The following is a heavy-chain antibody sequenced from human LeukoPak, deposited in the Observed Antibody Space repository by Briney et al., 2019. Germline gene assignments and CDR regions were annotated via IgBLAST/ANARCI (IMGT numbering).Heavy chain of an antibody. CDR2: IKQDGSEK. Sequence: GGSLRLSCAASGFTFSNYWMTWVRQAPGKGLEWVANIKQDGSEKYYVDSVKGRFTISRDNAKNALYLQMNSLRAEDTAVYYCARGGSTGTTPFDCWGQGTLVTVSS. CDR1: GFTFSNYW. D-gene: IGHD1-1*01. J-gene: IGHJ4*02. CDR3: ARGGSTGTTPFDC. V-gene: IGHV3-7*03.